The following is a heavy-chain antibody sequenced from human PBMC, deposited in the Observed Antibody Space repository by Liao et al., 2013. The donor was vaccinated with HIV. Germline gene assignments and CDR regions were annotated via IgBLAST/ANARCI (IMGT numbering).Heavy chain of an antibody. CDR1: GGSISSSSYY. CDR3: ARGPRGTVTGPVRFDY. D-gene: IGHD6-19*01. J-gene: IGHJ4*02. CDR2: IYYSGNT. Sequence: QLQLQESGPGLVKPSETLSLTCTVSGGSISSSSYYWGWIRQPPGKGLEWIGSIYYSGNTYYNPSLKSRVTISVDTSKNQFSLKLNSVTAADTAVYYCARGPRGTVTGPVRFDYWGQGTLVTVSS. V-gene: IGHV4-39*07.